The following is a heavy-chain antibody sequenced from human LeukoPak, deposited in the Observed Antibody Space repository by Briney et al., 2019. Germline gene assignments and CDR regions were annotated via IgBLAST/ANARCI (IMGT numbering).Heavy chain of an antibody. D-gene: IGHD3-16*01. CDR2: INHNGNVN. V-gene: IGHV3-7*03. Sequence: GGSLRLSCAASGFTFSSYWMHWARQAPGKGLEWVASINHNGNVNYYVDSVKGQFTISRDNAKNSLYLQMSNLRAEDTAVYFCARGGGLDVWGQGATVTVSS. CDR3: ARGGGLDV. CDR1: GFTFSSYW. J-gene: IGHJ6*02.